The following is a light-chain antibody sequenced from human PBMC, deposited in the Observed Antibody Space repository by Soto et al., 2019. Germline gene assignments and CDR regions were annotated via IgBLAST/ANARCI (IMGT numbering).Light chain of an antibody. CDR1: SGHSSYA. CDR2: LNSDGSH. Sequence: QLVLTQSPSASASLGASDKLTCTLSSGHSSYAIAWHQQQPEKGPRYLMKLNSDGSHSKGDGIPDRFSGSSSGAERYLTISSIQSEDEADDYCQTWGTGIEVFGGGTKLTVL. V-gene: IGLV4-69*01. J-gene: IGLJ2*01. CDR3: QTWGTGIEV.